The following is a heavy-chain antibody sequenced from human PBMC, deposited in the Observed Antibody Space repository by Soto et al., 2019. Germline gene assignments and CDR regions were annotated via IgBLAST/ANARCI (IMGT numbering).Heavy chain of an antibody. CDR2: INPSGGST. CDR1: GYTFTSYY. V-gene: IGHV1-46*01. CDR3: AIDSGSDPYYYYGMDV. D-gene: IGHD3-10*01. J-gene: IGHJ6*02. Sequence: QVQLVQSGAEVKKPGASVKVSCKASGYTFTSYYMNWVRQATGQGLEWMGIINPSGGSTSYAQKYEGRVTMTRDTSTSTVYMELSSLRSEDTAVYYCAIDSGSDPYYYYGMDVWGQGTTVTVSS.